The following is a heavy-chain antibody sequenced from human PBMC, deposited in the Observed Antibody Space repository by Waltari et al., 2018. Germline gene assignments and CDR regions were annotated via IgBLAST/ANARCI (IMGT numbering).Heavy chain of an antibody. Sequence: EVQLLESGVGLVQPGGSLRLSCAASGFTFSSYALSWVRQAPGKGLEWVSAISANGGVTYYADSVKGRFTISRDNSKNTLYLQMDSLRADDTAVYYCAKAGGSWIRLAGLSEYWGQGTLVTVSS. CDR1: GFTFSSYA. V-gene: IGHV3-23*01. CDR2: ISANGGVT. J-gene: IGHJ4*02. D-gene: IGHD2-15*01. CDR3: AKAGGSWIRLAGLSEY.